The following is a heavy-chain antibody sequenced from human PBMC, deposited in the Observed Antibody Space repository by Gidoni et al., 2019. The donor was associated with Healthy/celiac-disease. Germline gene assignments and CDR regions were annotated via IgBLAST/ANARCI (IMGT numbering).Heavy chain of an antibody. Sequence: EVQLVESGGGLVQPGGSLRLPCAASGFTFSSYEMNWFRQAPGKGLEWVSYSSSSGSNIYYADSVKGRFNIARDNAKNSLDLQMNSLRAEDTAVYYCATLSLFGAAAGIFDYWGQGTLVTVSS. V-gene: IGHV3-48*03. CDR2: SSSSGSNI. J-gene: IGHJ4*02. D-gene: IGHD6-13*01. CDR1: GFTFSSYE. CDR3: ATLSLFGAAAGIFDY.